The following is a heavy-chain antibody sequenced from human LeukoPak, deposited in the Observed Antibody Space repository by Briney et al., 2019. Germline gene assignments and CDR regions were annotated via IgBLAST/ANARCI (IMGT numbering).Heavy chain of an antibody. D-gene: IGHD4/OR15-4a*01. V-gene: IGHV3-11*04. CDR2: ISSSGSTI. Sequence: GGSLRLSCAASGFTFSDYYMSWIRQAPGKGLEWVSYISSSGSTIYYADSVKGRVTISRDNAKNSLYLQMNSLRAEDTAVYYCARDDLSANPDYWGQGTLVTVSS. CDR3: ARDDLSANPDY. CDR1: GFTFSDYY. J-gene: IGHJ4*02.